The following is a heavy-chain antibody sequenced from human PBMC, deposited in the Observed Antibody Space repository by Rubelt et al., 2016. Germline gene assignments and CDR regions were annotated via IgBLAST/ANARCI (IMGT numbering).Heavy chain of an antibody. CDR2: IHRRGSS. V-gene: IGHV4-34*02. Sequence: QVQLQQWGAGLLKPSETLSLTCAVYGVSFSDYYWTWIRQPPGRGLEWIGEIHRRGSSIYNPSLKSRVTISEDTSKSQFSLKRGSVTAADTGVYYCARSPLGVRGVVWGQGTLVTVSS. CDR3: ARSPLGVRGVV. J-gene: IGHJ4*02. D-gene: IGHD3-10*01. CDR1: GVSFSDYY.